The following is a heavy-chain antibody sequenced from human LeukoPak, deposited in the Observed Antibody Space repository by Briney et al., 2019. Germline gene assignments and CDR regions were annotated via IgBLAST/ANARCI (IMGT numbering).Heavy chain of an antibody. CDR3: ARPLPLSGSYWTYYFDY. J-gene: IGHJ4*02. Sequence: ASVKVSCKASGYTFTSYGTSWVRQAPGQGLEWMGWISAYNGNTNYAQKLQGRVTMTTDTSTSTAYMELRSLRSDDTAVYYCARPLPLSGSYWTYYFDYWGQGTLVTVSS. D-gene: IGHD1-26*01. CDR1: GYTFTSYG. CDR2: ISAYNGNT. V-gene: IGHV1-18*01.